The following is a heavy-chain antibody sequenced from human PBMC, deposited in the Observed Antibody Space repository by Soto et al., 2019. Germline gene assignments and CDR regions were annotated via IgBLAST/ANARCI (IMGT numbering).Heavy chain of an antibody. Sequence: GASVKVSCKASGGTFSSYAISWVRQAPGQGLEWMGGIIPIFGTANYAQKFQGRVTITADESTSTAYMELSSLRSEDTAVYYCARHGYNRGVEVGYFQHWGQGTLVTVSS. V-gene: IGHV1-69*13. CDR2: IIPIFGTA. J-gene: IGHJ1*01. CDR3: ARHGYNRGVEVGYFQH. CDR1: GGTFSSYA. D-gene: IGHD3-3*01.